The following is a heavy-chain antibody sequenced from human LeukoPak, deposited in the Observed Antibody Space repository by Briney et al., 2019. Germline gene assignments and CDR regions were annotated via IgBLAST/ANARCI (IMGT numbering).Heavy chain of an antibody. J-gene: IGHJ4*02. CDR3: ARDRSGYSYGEPLDY. Sequence: GASVKVSCKASGYTFTSYYMHWVRQAPGQGLEWMGIINPSGGSTSYAQKFQGRVTMTRDTSTSTAYMELSRLRSDDTAVYYCARDRSGYSYGEPLDYWGQGTLVTVSS. CDR1: GYTFTSYY. V-gene: IGHV1-46*01. CDR2: INPSGGST. D-gene: IGHD5-18*01.